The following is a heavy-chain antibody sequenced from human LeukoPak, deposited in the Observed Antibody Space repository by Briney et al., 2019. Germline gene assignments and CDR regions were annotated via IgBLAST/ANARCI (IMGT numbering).Heavy chain of an antibody. Sequence: PGGSLRLSCAASGFTFSSYSMNWVRQAPGKGLEWVSSISSSSSYIYYADSVKGRFTISRDNAKNSLYLQMNSLRAEDTAVYYCARGRVLLWFGELPYDYWGQGTLVTVSS. V-gene: IGHV3-21*01. D-gene: IGHD3-10*01. CDR1: GFTFSSYS. CDR2: ISSSSSYI. J-gene: IGHJ4*02. CDR3: ARGRVLLWFGELPYDY.